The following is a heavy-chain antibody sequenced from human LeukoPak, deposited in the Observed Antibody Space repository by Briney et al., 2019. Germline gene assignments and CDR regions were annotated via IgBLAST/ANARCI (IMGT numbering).Heavy chain of an antibody. D-gene: IGHD1-26*01. CDR3: ARVFRGVKFFDY. Sequence: GGSLRLSCTASGFIFNNYNMNWVRQAPGKGLEWVSSISTSSNYIYYIDSVKGRFTISRDNAKNSLSLQMDSLRAEDTAVYYCARVFRGVKFFDYWGQGTLVTVSS. J-gene: IGHJ4*02. CDR1: GFIFNNYN. V-gene: IGHV3-21*01. CDR2: ISTSSNYI.